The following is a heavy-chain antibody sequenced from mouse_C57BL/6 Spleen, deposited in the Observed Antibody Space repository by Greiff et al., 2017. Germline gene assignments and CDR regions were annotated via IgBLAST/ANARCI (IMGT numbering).Heavy chain of an antibody. Sequence: QVQLQQPGAELVRPGTSVKLSCKASGYTFTSYWMHWLKQRPGQGLEWIGVIDPSASYTNYNQKFKGTATFTVDTSSSPAYMQLSSLTAEDSAVYDCASRDGNYDYYAMDYWGQGTSVTVSS. CDR2: IDPSASYT. D-gene: IGHD2-1*01. V-gene: IGHV1-59*01. CDR3: ASRDGNYDYYAMDY. CDR1: GYTFTSYW. J-gene: IGHJ4*01.